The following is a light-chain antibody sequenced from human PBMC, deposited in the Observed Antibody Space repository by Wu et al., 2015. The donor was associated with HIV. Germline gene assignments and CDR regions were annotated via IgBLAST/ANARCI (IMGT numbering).Light chain of an antibody. CDR3: QQYNSDSWT. J-gene: IGKJ1*01. CDR2: KAS. CDR1: QSISTW. V-gene: IGKV1-5*03. Sequence: DIQMTQSPLTLSASVGDRVTITCRASQSISTWLAWYQQKPGKAPKLLIYKASTLESGVPSRFSGSGSGTEFTLTISSLQPDDFANYYCQQYNSDSWTFGQGTKV.